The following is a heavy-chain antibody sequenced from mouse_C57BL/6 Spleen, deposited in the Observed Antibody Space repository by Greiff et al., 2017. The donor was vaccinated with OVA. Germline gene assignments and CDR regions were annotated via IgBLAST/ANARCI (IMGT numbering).Heavy chain of an antibody. Sequence: EVQLVESGGGLVKPGGSLKLSCAASGFTFSDYGMHWVRQAPEKGLEWVAYISSGSSTIYYADTVKGRFTISRDNSKNTLFLQMTSLRSEDTAMYYCARHDGVAGFAYWGQGTLVTVSA. J-gene: IGHJ3*01. V-gene: IGHV5-17*01. CDR2: ISSGSSTI. CDR3: ARHDGVAGFAY. D-gene: IGHD2-12*01. CDR1: GFTFSDYG.